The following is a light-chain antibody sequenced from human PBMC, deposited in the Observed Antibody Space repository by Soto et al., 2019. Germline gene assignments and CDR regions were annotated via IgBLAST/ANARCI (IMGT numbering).Light chain of an antibody. CDR2: EDN. Sequence: FMLTQPHSVSESPGKTVTISCTRSSGSIASNYVQWYQQRPGSAPTTVTYEDNQRPSGVPDRFSGSIDSSSNSASLTISGLKTEDEADYYCQSYDSSNRVFGGGTKLTVL. J-gene: IGLJ3*02. CDR3: QSYDSSNRV. V-gene: IGLV6-57*03. CDR1: SGSIASNY.